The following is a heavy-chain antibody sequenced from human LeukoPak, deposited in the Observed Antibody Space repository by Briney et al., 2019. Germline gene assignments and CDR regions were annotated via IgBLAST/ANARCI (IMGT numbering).Heavy chain of an antibody. CDR1: GFTFSSYA. Sequence: GRSLRLSCAASGFTFSSYAMHWVRQAPGKGLEWVAVISYDGSNKYYADSVKGRFTISRDNSKNTLYLQMNSLRAEDTAVYYCARDLGLLLWFGELLGLDYWGQGTLVTVSS. CDR2: ISYDGSNK. CDR3: ARDLGLLLWFGELLGLDY. D-gene: IGHD3-10*01. J-gene: IGHJ4*02. V-gene: IGHV3-30*04.